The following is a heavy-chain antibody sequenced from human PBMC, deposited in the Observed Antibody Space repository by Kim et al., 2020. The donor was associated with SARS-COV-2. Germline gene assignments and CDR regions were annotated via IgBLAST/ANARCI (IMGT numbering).Heavy chain of an antibody. D-gene: IGHD3-3*01. CDR3: ARGGYDFWSGSVRAFDI. V-gene: IGHV4-34*01. J-gene: IGHJ3*02. CDR1: GGSFSGYY. Sequence: SETLSLTSAVYGGSFSGYYWSWIRQPPGKGLEWIGEINHSGSTNYNPSLKSRVTISVDTSKNQFSLKLSSVTAADTAVYYCARGGYDFWSGSVRAFDIWGQGTMVTVSS. CDR2: INHSGST.